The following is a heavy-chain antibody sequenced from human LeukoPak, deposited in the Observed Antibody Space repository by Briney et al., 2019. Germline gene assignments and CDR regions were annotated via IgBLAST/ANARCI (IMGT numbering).Heavy chain of an antibody. CDR1: GGTFSSYA. D-gene: IGHD2-21*01. J-gene: IGHJ3*02. CDR2: TIPIFGTA. CDR3: ARASLAYCGGDCYIAGAFDI. V-gene: IGHV1-69*13. Sequence: SVKVSCKASGGTFSSYAISWVRQAPGQGLEWMGGTIPIFGTANYAQKFQGRVTITADESTSTAYMELSSLRSEDTAVYYCARASLAYCGGDCYIAGAFDIWGQGTMVTVSS.